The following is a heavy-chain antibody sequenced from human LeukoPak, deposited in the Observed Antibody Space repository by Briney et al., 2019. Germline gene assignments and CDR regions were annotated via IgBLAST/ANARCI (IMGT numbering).Heavy chain of an antibody. V-gene: IGHV3-23*01. J-gene: IGHJ4*02. Sequence: PLGSLRLSCAASGSTFNIHAMTSARQAPGRGREWVSVISPNGDTTFYADSVKGRFTIYSDNSKNLVFLQMDSLGDEDMAVYSCARNWGLDYWGQGTLVTVSS. CDR2: ISPNGDTT. CDR3: ARNWGLDY. CDR1: GSTFNIHA. D-gene: IGHD7-27*01.